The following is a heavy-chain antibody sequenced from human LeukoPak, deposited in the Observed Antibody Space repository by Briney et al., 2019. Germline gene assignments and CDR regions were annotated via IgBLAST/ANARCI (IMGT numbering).Heavy chain of an antibody. CDR1: GYSISSGYY. CDR3: ARALGNGDYPVDY. J-gene: IGHJ4*02. Sequence: PSETLSLTCAVSGYSISSGYYWGWILQPPGKGLEWIGNIYHSGRTYYNPSLKRRVTISVDTSKNQFSLNLSSVTAADTAVYFCARALGNGDYPVDYWGQGTLVTVSS. D-gene: IGHD4-17*01. CDR2: IYHSGRT. V-gene: IGHV4-38-2*01.